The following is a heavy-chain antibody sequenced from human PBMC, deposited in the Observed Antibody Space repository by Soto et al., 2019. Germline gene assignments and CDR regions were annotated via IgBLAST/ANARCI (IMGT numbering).Heavy chain of an antibody. CDR1: GGSFSGYY. D-gene: IGHD3-10*01. CDR2: INHSGST. V-gene: IGHV4-34*01. CDR3: ARGRLGRVRGFLPDYYYYYGMDV. Sequence: SETLSLCAVYGGSFSGYYWSWIRQPPGKGLEWIGEINHSGSTNYNPSLKSRVTISVDTSKNQFSLKLSSVTAADTAVYYCARGRLGRVRGFLPDYYYYYGMDVWGQGTTVTVSS. J-gene: IGHJ6*02.